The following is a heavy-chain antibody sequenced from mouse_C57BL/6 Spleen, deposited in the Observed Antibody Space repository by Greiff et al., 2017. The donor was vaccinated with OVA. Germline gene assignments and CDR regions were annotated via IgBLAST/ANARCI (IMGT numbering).Heavy chain of an antibody. V-gene: IGHV1-69*01. CDR1: GYTFTSYW. CDR2: IDPSDSYT. D-gene: IGHD2-1*01. CDR3: ARNYGNSLFDY. J-gene: IGHJ2*01. Sequence: QVQLKQSGAELVMPGASVKLSCKASGYTFTSYWMHWVKQRPGQGLEWIGEIDPSDSYTNYNQKFKGKSTLTVDKSSSTAYMQLSSLTSEDSAVYYCARNYGNSLFDYWGQGTTLTVSS.